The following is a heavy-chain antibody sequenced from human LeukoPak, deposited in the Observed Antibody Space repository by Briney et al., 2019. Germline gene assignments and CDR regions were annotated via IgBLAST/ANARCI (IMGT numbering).Heavy chain of an antibody. CDR2: ISYDGSNK. CDR1: GFTFSSYG. V-gene: IGHV3-30*18. Sequence: GGSLRLSCAASGFTFSSYGMHWVRQAPGKGLEWVAVISYDGSNKYYADSVKGRFTISRDNAKNSLYLQMNSLRAEDMALYYCAKGNTGSYYYYYMDVWGKGTTVTVSS. J-gene: IGHJ6*03. D-gene: IGHD7-27*01. CDR3: AKGNTGSYYYYYMDV.